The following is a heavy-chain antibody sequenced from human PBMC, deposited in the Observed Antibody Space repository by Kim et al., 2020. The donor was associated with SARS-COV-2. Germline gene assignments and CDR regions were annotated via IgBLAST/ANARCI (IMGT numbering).Heavy chain of an antibody. J-gene: IGHJ3*02. Sequence: QKFQGRVTMTRDTSISTAYMELSRLRSDDTAVYYCARTPYYDFPRDAFDIWGQGTMVTVSS. V-gene: IGHV1-2*02. D-gene: IGHD3-3*01. CDR3: ARTPYYDFPRDAFDI.